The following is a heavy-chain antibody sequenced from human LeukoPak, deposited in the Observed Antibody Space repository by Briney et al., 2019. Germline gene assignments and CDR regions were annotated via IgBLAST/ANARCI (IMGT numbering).Heavy chain of an antibody. J-gene: IGHJ3*02. V-gene: IGHV4-59*08. Sequence: PSETLSLTCTVSGGSVSGYYWSWIRQPPGKGLEWIGFIYYSGTTSYYPSLKSRVTISVDTSKNQFSLKMTSVTAADTAVYYCARQGPGGRAFDIWGQGTTVTVSS. CDR2: IYYSGTT. CDR1: GGSVSGYY. D-gene: IGHD2-8*02. CDR3: ARQGPGGRAFDI.